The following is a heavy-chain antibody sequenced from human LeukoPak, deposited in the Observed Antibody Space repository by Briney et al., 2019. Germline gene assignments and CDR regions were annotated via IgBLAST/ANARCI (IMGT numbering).Heavy chain of an antibody. Sequence: PSEAPSLTCTVSGGSITSKNYYWGWIRQSPGKGLEWIGSIHYSGSSYYNPSLKSRVFISVDTSKSQFFLRVSSVTVADTAIYYCARQQGYYDFETATAFPPCYFDSWGQGTLLTSSS. V-gene: IGHV4-39*01. D-gene: IGHD3-3*01. J-gene: IGHJ4*02. CDR3: ARQQGYYDFETATAFPPCYFDS. CDR1: GGSITSKNYY. CDR2: IHYSGSS.